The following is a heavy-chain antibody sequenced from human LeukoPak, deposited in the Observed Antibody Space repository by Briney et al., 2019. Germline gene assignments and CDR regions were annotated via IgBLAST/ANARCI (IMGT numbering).Heavy chain of an antibody. D-gene: IGHD2-15*01. V-gene: IGHV1-18*04. J-gene: IGHJ4*02. CDR2: ISAYNGNT. Sequence: ASVKVSCKASGYTFTSYGISWVRRAPGHGLVWMGWISAYNGNTNYAQKLQGRVTMTTDTSTSTAYMELRSLRSDDTAVYYCATYGLGYCSGGSCYSPLELGYWGQGTLVTVSS. CDR1: GYTFTSYG. CDR3: ATYGLGYCSGGSCYSPLELGY.